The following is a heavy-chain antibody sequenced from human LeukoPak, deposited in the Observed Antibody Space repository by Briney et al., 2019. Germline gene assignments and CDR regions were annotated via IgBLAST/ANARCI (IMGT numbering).Heavy chain of an antibody. Sequence: GGSLRLSCAVSGFTFSNYWMHWVRQDPGKGLVWVSRINTDGSSTSYADSVRGRFTISRDNAKNTLYLQMSSLRAEDTAVYYCAREAYSGSYYDCRGQGTLVTVSS. CDR1: GFTFSNYW. D-gene: IGHD1-26*01. CDR3: AREAYSGSYYDC. V-gene: IGHV3-74*01. J-gene: IGHJ4*02. CDR2: INTDGSST.